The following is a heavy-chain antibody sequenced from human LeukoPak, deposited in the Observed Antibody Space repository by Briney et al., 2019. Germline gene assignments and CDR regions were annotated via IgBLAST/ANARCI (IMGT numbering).Heavy chain of an antibody. V-gene: IGHV3-7*01. CDR3: ARGLKPPSD. D-gene: IGHD1-14*01. J-gene: IGHJ4*02. CDR2: IKQDGSEK. CDR1: GFTFSNAW. Sequence: GGSLRLSCAASGFTFSNAWMSWVRQAPGKGLEWVANIKQDGSEKYYVDSVKGRFTISRDNAKNSLYLQMNSLRAEDTAVYYCARGLKPPSDWGQGTLVTVSS.